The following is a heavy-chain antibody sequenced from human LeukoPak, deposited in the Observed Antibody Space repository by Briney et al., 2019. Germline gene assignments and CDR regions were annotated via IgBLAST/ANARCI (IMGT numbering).Heavy chain of an antibody. D-gene: IGHD6-13*01. CDR1: GFTFRSHW. CDR3: VRGIGAGSNWFDA. J-gene: IGHJ5*02. V-gene: IGHV3-74*01. Sequence: QPGGSLRLSCSASGFTFRSHWMHWVRQAPGRGLVWVALINTDGSSTIYADSVKGRFTISRDNAKNTLYMQMNSLRAEDTAVYYCVRGIGAGSNWFDAWGQGTLVTVSS. CDR2: INTDGSST.